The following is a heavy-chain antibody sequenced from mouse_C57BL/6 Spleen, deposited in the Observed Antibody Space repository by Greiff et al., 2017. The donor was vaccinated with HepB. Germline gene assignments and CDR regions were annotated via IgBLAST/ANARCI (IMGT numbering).Heavy chain of an antibody. Sequence: EVKLLESGGGLVKPGGSLKLSCAASGFSFSDYGMHWVRLAPEKGLEWVAYISSGSSTIYYADTVKGRFTISRDNAKNTLFLQMTSLRSEDTAMYYCAIYDGYSWFAYWGQGTLVTVSA. V-gene: IGHV5-17*01. D-gene: IGHD2-3*01. CDR2: ISSGSSTI. CDR3: AIYDGYSWFAY. J-gene: IGHJ3*01. CDR1: GFSFSDYG.